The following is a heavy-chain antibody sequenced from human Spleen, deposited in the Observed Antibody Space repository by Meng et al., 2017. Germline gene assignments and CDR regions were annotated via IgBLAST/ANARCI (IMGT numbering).Heavy chain of an antibody. CDR3: AVLEGG. Sequence: ASVKVSCKALGGIFSNYVIGWARQAPGQGLEWIGWIKPYEGHTKYADEFLGRVTVTRDTSTSTVYMEMSSLTSDDTAVYYCAVLEGGWGQGTLVTVSS. V-gene: IGHV1-2*07. CDR1: GGIFSNYV. J-gene: IGHJ4*02. D-gene: IGHD1-1*01. CDR2: IKPYEGHT.